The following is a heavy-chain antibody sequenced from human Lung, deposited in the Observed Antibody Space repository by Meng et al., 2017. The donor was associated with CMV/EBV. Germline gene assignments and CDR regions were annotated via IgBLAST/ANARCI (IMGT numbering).Heavy chain of an antibody. J-gene: IGHJ6*02. CDR2: IYYSGST. CDR1: GGSISSGGYY. V-gene: IGHV4-31*03. Sequence: SXTLSLTCTVSGGSISSGGYYWSWIRQHPGKGLEWIGYIYYSGSTYYNPSLKSRVTISVDTSKNQFSLKLSSVTAADTAVYYCARGGGYWSAGLYYYYGMDVWGQGTXVTVSS. CDR3: ARGGGYWSAGLYYYYGMDV. D-gene: IGHD2-21*02.